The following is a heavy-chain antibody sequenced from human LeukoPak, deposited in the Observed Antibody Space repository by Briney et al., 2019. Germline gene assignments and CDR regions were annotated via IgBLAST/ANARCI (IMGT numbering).Heavy chain of an antibody. CDR2: IYYSGST. J-gene: IGHJ4*02. D-gene: IGHD3-10*02. CDR1: GGSISSSSYF. V-gene: IGHV4-39*07. Sequence: PSETLSLTCTVSGGSISSSSYFWDWIRQPPGKGLEWIGSIYYSGSTYYNPSLKSRVTISVDTSKNQFSLKLSSVTAADTAVYYCARDVQGDASLDYWGQGTLVTVSS. CDR3: ARDVQGDASLDY.